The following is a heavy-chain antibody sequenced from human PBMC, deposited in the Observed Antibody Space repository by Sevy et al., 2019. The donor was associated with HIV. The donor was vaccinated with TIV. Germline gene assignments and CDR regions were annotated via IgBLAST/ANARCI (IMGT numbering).Heavy chain of an antibody. D-gene: IGHD3-3*01. Sequence: GGSLRLSCAASGFTFSSYSMNWVRQAPGKGLEWVSSISSSSSYIYYEDYVKGRFTIPRENAKNSLYLQMNSLRAEDTAVYYCASAPYYDFWSGYHYYFDYWGQGTLATVSS. J-gene: IGHJ4*02. V-gene: IGHV3-21*01. CDR2: ISSSSSYI. CDR3: ASAPYYDFWSGYHYYFDY. CDR1: GFTFSSYS.